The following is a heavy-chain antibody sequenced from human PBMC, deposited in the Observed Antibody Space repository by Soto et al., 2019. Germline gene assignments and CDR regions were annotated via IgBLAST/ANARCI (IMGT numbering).Heavy chain of an antibody. D-gene: IGHD3-16*01. CDR3: ARRGPGGRAFDL. V-gene: IGHV4-61*01. CDR2: IYYSGTT. CDR1: GGSVSSGSYF. J-gene: IGHJ3*01. Sequence: QVQLQESGPGLVKPSETLSLTCTVSGGSVSSGSYFWSWIRQPPGKGLEWIGYIYYSGTTNYNPSLKSRDTISLDTSNNQFSLKLSSVTAADTAVYYCARRGPGGRAFDLWGQGTMVTVSS.